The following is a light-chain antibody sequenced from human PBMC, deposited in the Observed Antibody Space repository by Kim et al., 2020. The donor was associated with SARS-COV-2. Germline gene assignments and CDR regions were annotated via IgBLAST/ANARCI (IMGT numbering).Light chain of an antibody. CDR1: QRLLHSDGKIS. CDR3: MQGLQRLYS. Sequence: QPASISCKSSQRLLHSDGKISLYWYLQKPGQPPQLLIYEVSKRFSGVPERFSGSGSGTDFPLKISRVEAEDVGLYYCMQGLQRLYSFGQGTKLEI. J-gene: IGKJ2*03. CDR2: EVS. V-gene: IGKV2D-29*01.